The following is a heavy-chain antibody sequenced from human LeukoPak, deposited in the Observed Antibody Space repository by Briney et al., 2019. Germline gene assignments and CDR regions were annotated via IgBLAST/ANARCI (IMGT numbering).Heavy chain of an antibody. V-gene: IGHV4-61*01. CDR1: GGSVSSGSYC. D-gene: IGHD6-19*01. J-gene: IGHJ4*02. CDR3: ARQSSESDY. CDR2: IYYSGST. Sequence: KSSETLSLTCTVSGGSVSSGSYCWSWIRQPPGKGLEWIGYIYYSGSTNYNPSLKSRVTISVDTSKNQFSLKLSSVTAADTAVYYCARQSSESDYWGQGTLVTVSS.